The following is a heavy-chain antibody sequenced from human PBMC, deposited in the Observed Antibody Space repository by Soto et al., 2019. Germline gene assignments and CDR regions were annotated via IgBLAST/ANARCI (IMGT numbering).Heavy chain of an antibody. CDR1: GFTFSNAW. CDR3: TTEVGYYDSSGYYRYYFDY. D-gene: IGHD3-22*01. J-gene: IGHJ4*02. CDR2: IKSKTDGGTT. V-gene: IGHV3-15*01. Sequence: LRLSCAASGFTFSNAWIRWVRQSACKGLELVGRIKSKTDGGTTDYAAPVKGRFTISRDESKNTLYLQMNSLKTEDTAVYYCTTEVGYYDSSGYYRYYFDYWGQGTLVTVSS.